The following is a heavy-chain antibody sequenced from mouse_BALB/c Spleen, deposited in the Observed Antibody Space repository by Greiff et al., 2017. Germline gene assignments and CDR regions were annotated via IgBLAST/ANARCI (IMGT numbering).Heavy chain of an antibody. CDR3: GGDYGNYGEDYAMDY. CDR2: SRNKANDYTT. CDR1: GFTFSDFY. J-gene: IGHJ4*01. Sequence: DVKLVESGGGLVQPGGSLRLSCATSGFTFSDFYMEWVRQPPGKRLEWIAASRNKANDYTTEYSASVKGRFIVSSDTSQSILYLQMNALRAEDTAIYYCGGDYGNYGEDYAMDYWGEGTSVTVSS. V-gene: IGHV7-1*02. D-gene: IGHD2-1*01.